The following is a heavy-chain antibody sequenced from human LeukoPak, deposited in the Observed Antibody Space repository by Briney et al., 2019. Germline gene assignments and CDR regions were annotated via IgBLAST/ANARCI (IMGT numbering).Heavy chain of an antibody. Sequence: PSETLSLTCTVSGGSTSSYYWNWIRQPPGKGLEWIGYIYYSGSTDYNPSLKSRVTISVDTSKNQFSLKLSSVTAADTAVYYCAKRRDASGTYYLSAFAIWGQGTMVTVSS. J-gene: IGHJ3*02. CDR3: AKRRDASGTYYLSAFAI. D-gene: IGHD3-10*01. CDR2: IYYSGST. V-gene: IGHV4-59*08. CDR1: GGSTSSYY.